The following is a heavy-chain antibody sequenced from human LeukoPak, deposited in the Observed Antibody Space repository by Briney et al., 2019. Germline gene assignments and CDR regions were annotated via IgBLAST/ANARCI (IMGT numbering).Heavy chain of an antibody. CDR2: ISSSSSYI. D-gene: IGHD2-15*01. J-gene: IGHJ4*02. CDR1: GFTFSSYS. V-gene: IGHV3-21*01. CDR3: ARVYCSGGSCYFYFDY. Sequence: PGGSLRLSCAASGFTFSSYSMNWVRQAPGKGLEWVSSISSSSSYIYYADSVKGRFTISRDNAKNSLYLQMNSLRAEDTAVYYCARVYCSGGSCYFYFDYWGQGTLVTVSS.